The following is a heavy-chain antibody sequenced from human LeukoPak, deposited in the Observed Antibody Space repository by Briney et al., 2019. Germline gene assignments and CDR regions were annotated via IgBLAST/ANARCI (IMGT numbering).Heavy chain of an antibody. Sequence: GSLRLSCAASGFTLSSYAVSWVRQAPGKGLEWVSAISGSGGSTYYADSVKGRFTISRDNSKNTLYLQMNSLRAEDTAVYYCAKDQIGPQPRDAFDIWGQGTMVTVSS. CDR3: AKDQIGPQPRDAFDI. J-gene: IGHJ3*02. CDR1: GFTLSSYA. V-gene: IGHV3-23*01. CDR2: ISGSGGST.